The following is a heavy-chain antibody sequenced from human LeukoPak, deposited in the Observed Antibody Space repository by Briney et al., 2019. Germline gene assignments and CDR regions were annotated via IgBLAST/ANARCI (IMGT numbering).Heavy chain of an antibody. CDR2: INTKTGRT. CDR3: ARADFIDAGPYLIGP. V-gene: IGHV1-2*02. D-gene: IGHD3-3*01. CDR1: GYSFTDYY. Sequence: ASVTVSCKTSGYSFTDYYIHWVRQAPGQGLEWMAWINTKTGRTSSARKFQGRVTITRDPSITTVYMDMAWLTSDDTAIYFCARADFIDAGPYLIGPWGQGTLVTVSS. J-gene: IGHJ5*02.